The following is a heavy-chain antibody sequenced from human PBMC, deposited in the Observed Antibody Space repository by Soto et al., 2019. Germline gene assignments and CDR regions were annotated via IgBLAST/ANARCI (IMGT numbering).Heavy chain of an antibody. J-gene: IGHJ4*02. V-gene: IGHV3-9*01. D-gene: IGHD6-19*01. CDR3: AKDSTVSGVRQGLDF. CDR1: GFTFDDYA. Sequence: GGSLRLSCAVSGFTFDDYAMHWVRQAPGKGLEWVAGIIWNSAYIVYADSVKGRFTISRDNAKNSVYLQMNSLRVEDTALYYCAKDSTVSGVRQGLDFWGRGTLVTVS. CDR2: IIWNSAYI.